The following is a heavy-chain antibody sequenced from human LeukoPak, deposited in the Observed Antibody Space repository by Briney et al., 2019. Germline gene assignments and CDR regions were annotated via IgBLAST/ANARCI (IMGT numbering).Heavy chain of an antibody. CDR3: SRGLDSRKLGY. D-gene: IGHD3-22*01. CDR1: GGSISSGGYY. J-gene: IGHJ4*02. V-gene: IGHV4-31*03. CDR2: IHYSGST. Sequence: SETLSLTCTVSGGSISSGGYYWSWIRQHPGKGLEWIGYIHYSGSTYYNPSLKSRVTISVDTSKNQFSLKLSSVTAADTAVYFCSRGLDSRKLGYWGQGTLVTVSS.